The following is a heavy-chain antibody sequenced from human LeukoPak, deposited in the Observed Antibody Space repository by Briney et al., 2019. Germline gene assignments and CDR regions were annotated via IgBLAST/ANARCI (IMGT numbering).Heavy chain of an antibody. CDR1: GFSFSNYA. Sequence: PGGSLRLSCAASGFSFSNYAMSWVRQAPGKGLEWVSYVAGGGGKKFHADSVKGRFTISRDNSGNTMFLQMNSLRVEDTAVYYCAKCRLSYGDDAFHVWGQGTMVLVSS. CDR3: AKCRLSYGDDAFHV. J-gene: IGHJ3*01. V-gene: IGHV3-23*01. D-gene: IGHD4-17*01. CDR2: VAGGGGKK.